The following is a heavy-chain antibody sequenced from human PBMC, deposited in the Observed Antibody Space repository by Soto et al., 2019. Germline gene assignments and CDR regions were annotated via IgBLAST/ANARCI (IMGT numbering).Heavy chain of an antibody. D-gene: IGHD3-3*01. CDR3: ARTWPHYDFSSGANWLDP. CDR1: GYSFTSYW. CDR2: IDPSDSYT. V-gene: IGHV5-10-1*01. Sequence: GESLKISCKGSGYSFTSYWISWVRQMPGKGLEWMGRIDPSDSYTNYSPSFQGHVTISADKSISTAYLQWSSLKASDTAMYYCARTWPHYDFSSGANWLDPWGQGTLVTVSS. J-gene: IGHJ5*02.